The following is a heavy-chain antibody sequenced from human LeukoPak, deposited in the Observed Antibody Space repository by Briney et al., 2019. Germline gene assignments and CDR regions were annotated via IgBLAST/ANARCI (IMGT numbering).Heavy chain of an antibody. CDR3: AAESNYRGYDSVAFDI. J-gene: IGHJ3*02. V-gene: IGHV1-24*01. CDR1: GYALTELS. Sequence: GASVKVSCKVSGYALTELSMHWVRQAPGKGLEWMGGYDPEDGAIIYAQKFQGRATVTEDKSTDTAHMELSRLTSEDTAVYYCAAESNYRGYDSVAFDIWGQGTMVIVSS. D-gene: IGHD5-12*01. CDR2: YDPEDGAI.